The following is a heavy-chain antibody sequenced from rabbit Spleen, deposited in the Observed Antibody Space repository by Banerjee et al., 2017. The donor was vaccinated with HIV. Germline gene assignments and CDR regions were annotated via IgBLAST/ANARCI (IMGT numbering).Heavy chain of an antibody. CDR2: IAGSSSAFT. CDR3: ARDPGSSFSSYGMDL. J-gene: IGHJ6*01. Sequence: QSLEESGGDLVKPGASLTLTCTASGFSFSSSDYMCWVRQAPGKGLEWISCIAGSSSAFTYSATWAQGRFTCSKTSSTTVTLQMTSLTVADTATYFCARDPGSSFSSYGMDLWGPGTLVTVS. CDR1: GFSFSSSDY. D-gene: IGHD8-1*01. V-gene: IGHV1S40*01.